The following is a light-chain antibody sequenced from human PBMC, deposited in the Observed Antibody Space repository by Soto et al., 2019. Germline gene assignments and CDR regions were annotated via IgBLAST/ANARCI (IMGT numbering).Light chain of an antibody. Sequence: QSALTQPASASGSPGQSITSSCTGTSSDVGGYNYVSWYQQHPGKAPKLMIYEVSTRPSGVSNRFSGSKSGNTASLTISGLQAEDEADYYFSSYTSISTYVFGTGTKVNVL. CDR2: EVS. J-gene: IGLJ1*01. CDR1: SSDVGGYNY. CDR3: SSYTSISTYV. V-gene: IGLV2-14*01.